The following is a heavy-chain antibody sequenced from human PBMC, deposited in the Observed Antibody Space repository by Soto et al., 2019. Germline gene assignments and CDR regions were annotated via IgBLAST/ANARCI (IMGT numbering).Heavy chain of an antibody. D-gene: IGHD6-19*01. V-gene: IGHV3-33*01. CDR3: ARDGYSSGWKDFDY. CDR1: GFTFSGSG. CDR2: IWYDGSNK. Sequence: QVQLVEPGGGVVQPGRSLRLSCAASGFTFSGSGMHWVRQAPGKGLEWVEVIWYDGSNKYYADSVKVRFTRSRDNSKNKLYLQINSLRAEDTDVYYCARDGYSSGWKDFDYWGQATLVTVSS. J-gene: IGHJ4*02.